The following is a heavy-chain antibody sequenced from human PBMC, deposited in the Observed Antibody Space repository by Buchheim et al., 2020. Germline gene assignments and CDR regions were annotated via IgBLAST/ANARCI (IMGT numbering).Heavy chain of an antibody. D-gene: IGHD2-15*01. CDR3: ARGDSNYGMDV. V-gene: IGHV4-34*01. J-gene: IGHJ6*02. CDR2: INLSGST. CDR1: GGSFSGYY. Sequence: QVQLQQWGAGLLKPSETLSLTCAVYGGSFSGYYWSWIRQPPGKGLEWIGEINLSGSTNYNPSLKSQATTSVDTSKNQFSLKLSSVTAADTAGYYCARGDSNYGMDVWGQGTT.